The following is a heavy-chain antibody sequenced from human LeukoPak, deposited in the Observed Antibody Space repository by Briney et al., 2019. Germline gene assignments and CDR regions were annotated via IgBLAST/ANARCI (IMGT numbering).Heavy chain of an antibody. CDR2: IYYSGST. V-gene: IGHV4-39*01. D-gene: IGHD1-26*01. CDR3: ARGATTYDY. CDR1: GGSISSSSYY. J-gene: IGHJ4*02. Sequence: SETLSLTCTVSGGSISSSSYYWGWIRQPPGKGLEWIGSIYYSGSTYYNPSLKSRVTISVDTSKNQFSLKLSSVTAADTAVYYCARGATTYDYWGQGTLVTVSS.